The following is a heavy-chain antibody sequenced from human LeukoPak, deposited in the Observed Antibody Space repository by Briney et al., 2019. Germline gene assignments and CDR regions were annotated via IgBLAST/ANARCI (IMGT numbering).Heavy chain of an antibody. J-gene: IGHJ4*02. D-gene: IGHD6-19*01. Sequence: PGGSLRPSCASSGFTSSNYAMSWVRPAPEEGLEWVSTISGGGITTYYADSAEGRFTISRDNSKNTMFLQMNSLRADDTAVYYCPRQSYASGWNPFDYWGQGILVTVSS. CDR2: ISGGGITT. CDR1: GFTSSNYA. CDR3: PRQSYASGWNPFDY. V-gene: IGHV3-23*01.